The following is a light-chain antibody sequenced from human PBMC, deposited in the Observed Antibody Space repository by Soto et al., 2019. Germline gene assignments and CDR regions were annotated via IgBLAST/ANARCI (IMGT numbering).Light chain of an antibody. J-gene: IGKJ1*01. CDR1: QAISTW. V-gene: IGKV1D-12*01. Sequence: DIQMTQSPSSVSASVGDRVTITCRASQAISTWLAWYQQKPGKAPKLLIYAASNLQTGVPSRFGGSGSGTDFTLTISSLQPEDCATYYCQQANSFPRTFGQGAKVEIK. CDR3: QQANSFPRT. CDR2: AAS.